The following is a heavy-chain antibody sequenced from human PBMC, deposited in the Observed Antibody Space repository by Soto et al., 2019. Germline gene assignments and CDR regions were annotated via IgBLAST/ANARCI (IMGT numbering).Heavy chain of an antibody. V-gene: IGHV3-23*01. Sequence: GGSLRLSCAASGFTFSRYAMSWVRQAPGKGLEWVSVISGSGDTTYYADSVKGRFTISRDNSKNTLYLQMNSLRAEDTAVYYCAKFSNTFDVWGQGTMVTVSS. CDR1: GFTFSRYA. CDR3: AKFSNTFDV. J-gene: IGHJ3*01. CDR2: ISGSGDTT.